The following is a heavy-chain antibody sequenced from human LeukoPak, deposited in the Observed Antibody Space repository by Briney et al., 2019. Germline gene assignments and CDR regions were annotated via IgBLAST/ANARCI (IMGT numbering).Heavy chain of an antibody. D-gene: IGHD3-10*01. Sequence: GGSLRLSCAASGFTFSSYSMNWVRQAPGKGLEWVSSISSSSSYIYYADSVKGRFTISRDNAKNSLYLQMNSLRAEDTAVYYCARGDYGSGSYHSYYYGMDVWGQGTTVTVSS. V-gene: IGHV3-21*01. CDR3: ARGDYGSGSYHSYYYGMDV. CDR2: ISSSSSYI. CDR1: GFTFSSYS. J-gene: IGHJ6*02.